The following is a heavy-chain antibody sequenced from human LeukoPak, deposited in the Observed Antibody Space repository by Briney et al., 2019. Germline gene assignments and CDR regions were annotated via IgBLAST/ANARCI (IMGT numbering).Heavy chain of an antibody. CDR1: GGSISSSSYY. CDR3: ARRYRGSPIDY. CDR2: IYYSGST. J-gene: IGHJ4*02. V-gene: IGHV4-39*01. Sequence: RPLETLSLTCTVSGGSISSSSYYWGWIRQPPGKGLEWIGSIYYSGSTYYNPSLNSRVTISVDTSKNQFSLKLSSVTAADTAVYYCARRYRGSPIDYWGQGTLVTVSS. D-gene: IGHD3-16*01.